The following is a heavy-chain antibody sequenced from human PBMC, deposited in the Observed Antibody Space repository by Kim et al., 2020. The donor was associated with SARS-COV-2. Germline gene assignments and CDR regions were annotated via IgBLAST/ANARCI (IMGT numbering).Heavy chain of an antibody. CDR1: GGSISSGGYY. V-gene: IGHV4-31*03. CDR2: IYYSGST. CDR3: AREGVQNYDILTGYYSVFDY. D-gene: IGHD3-9*01. J-gene: IGHJ4*02. Sequence: SETLSLTCTVSGGSISSGGYYWSWIRQHPGKGLEWIGYIYYSGSTYYNPSLKSRVTISVDTSKNQFSLKLSSVTAADTAVYYCAREGVQNYDILTGYYSVFDYWGQGTLVTVSS.